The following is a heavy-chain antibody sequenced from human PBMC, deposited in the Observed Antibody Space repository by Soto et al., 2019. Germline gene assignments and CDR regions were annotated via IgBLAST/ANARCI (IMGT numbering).Heavy chain of an antibody. J-gene: IGHJ4*02. CDR3: ATSPRDRRADY. CDR1: GFTFSSYW. Sequence: PGGSLRLSCAASGFTFSSYWMSWFRQAPGNGLEWVANIKQDGSEKYYVDSVKGRFTISRDNAKNSLYLQMNSLRAEDTAVYYCATSPRDRRADYWGQGTLVTVSS. CDR2: IKQDGSEK. V-gene: IGHV3-7*03.